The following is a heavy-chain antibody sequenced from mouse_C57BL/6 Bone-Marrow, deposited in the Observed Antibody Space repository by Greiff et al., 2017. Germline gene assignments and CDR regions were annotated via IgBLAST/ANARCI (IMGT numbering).Heavy chain of an antibody. CDR2: IYPGDGDT. V-gene: IGHV1-82*01. CDR1: GYAFSSSW. D-gene: IGHD1-1*01. Sequence: QVQLQQSGPELVKPGASVKLSCKASGYAFSSSWMNWVKQRPGKGLEWIGRIYPGDGDTNYNGKFKGKATLTADKSSSTAYMQLSSLTSEDSAVYFCARITTVDYAMDYWGQGTSVTVSS. CDR3: ARITTVDYAMDY. J-gene: IGHJ4*01.